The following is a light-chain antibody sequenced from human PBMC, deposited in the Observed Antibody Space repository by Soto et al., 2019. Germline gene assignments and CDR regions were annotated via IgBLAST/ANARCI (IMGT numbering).Light chain of an antibody. CDR2: GAS. CDR3: QKYGSSPRT. J-gene: IGKJ1*01. Sequence: EIVLTQSPGTLSLSPGERATLSCRASQSVSSSYLAWYQQKPGQAPRLLIYGASSRATGIPDRFSGSGSGKDFTLTISRLEPEDFAVYYCQKYGSSPRTFGKGTKVDIK. V-gene: IGKV3-20*01. CDR1: QSVSSSY.